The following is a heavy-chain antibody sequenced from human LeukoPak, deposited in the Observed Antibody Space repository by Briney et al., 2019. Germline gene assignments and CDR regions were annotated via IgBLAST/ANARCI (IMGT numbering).Heavy chain of an antibody. Sequence: PGGSLRLSCAASGFTFIDYDMHWVRQGIRKGLEWVSAIGIRGDTHYSGSVKGRFTISRENAASSLYLQMNSLRAEDTAVYYCARGGIQVSGIDEFDYWGQGTLVTVSS. CDR1: GFTFIDYD. J-gene: IGHJ4*02. CDR3: ARGGIQVSGIDEFDY. D-gene: IGHD6-19*01. V-gene: IGHV3-13*01. CDR2: IGIRGDT.